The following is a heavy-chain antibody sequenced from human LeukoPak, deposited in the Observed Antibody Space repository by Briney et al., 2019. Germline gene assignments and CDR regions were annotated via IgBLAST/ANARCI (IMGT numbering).Heavy chain of an antibody. CDR2: IYTGGST. Sequence: SETLSLTCTVSGGSISSYYWSWIRQPAGKGLEWIGRIYTGGSTNYNPSLKSRVTMSVDTSKNQFSLKLSSVTAADTAVYYCVRHQYYYGAGSYYVFDSWGQGTLVTVSS. J-gene: IGHJ5*01. CDR1: GGSISSYY. V-gene: IGHV4-4*07. D-gene: IGHD3-10*01. CDR3: VRHQYYYGAGSYYVFDS.